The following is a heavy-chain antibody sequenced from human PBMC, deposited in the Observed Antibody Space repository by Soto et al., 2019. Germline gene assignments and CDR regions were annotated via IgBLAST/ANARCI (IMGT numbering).Heavy chain of an antibody. J-gene: IGHJ5*02. D-gene: IGHD5-12*01. CDR3: TRVADNSGWLGWYDP. CDR2: IRRKAYGGTI. Sequence: EVQLVESGGGLVQPGRSLRLSCTASGFTFDDSAMSWFRQAPGQGLEWVGFIRRKAYGGTIEYAASVKGRFTISRDDSKSIAYLQMNSLKTEDTAVYYCTRVADNSGWLGWYDPWGQGTLVTVSS. CDR1: GFTFDDSA. V-gene: IGHV3-49*03.